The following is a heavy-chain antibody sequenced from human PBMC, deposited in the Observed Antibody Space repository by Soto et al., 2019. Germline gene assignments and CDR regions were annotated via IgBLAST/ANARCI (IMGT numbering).Heavy chain of an antibody. V-gene: IGHV4-31*03. D-gene: IGHD3-16*01. CDR1: GGSIRTAGYY. J-gene: IGHJ5*02. CDR3: ERVRRVRGSQCEP. CDR2: IFYSGTT. Sequence: TLALTFTVSGGSIRTAGYYWGWNRQRPGMGLEWIGYIFYSGTTYYKSSLKSRTTLSLDTSKNQFYMNMTSLTAADTAVYFCERVRRVRGSQCEPWGKETLVT.